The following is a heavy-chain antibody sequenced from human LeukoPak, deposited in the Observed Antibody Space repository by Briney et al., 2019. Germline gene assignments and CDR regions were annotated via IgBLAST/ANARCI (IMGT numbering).Heavy chain of an antibody. D-gene: IGHD6-13*01. Sequence: GGSLRLSCATSGFAFSMSAMHWVRLAPGKGLDWIAVISFDGGNKFYADSVKGRFSISRDNSKNTLYLQMNSLGLDDTAVYFCARGRAGIAAAGFDYWGQGTLVTVSS. CDR3: ARGRAGIAAAGFDY. CDR2: ISFDGGNK. CDR1: GFAFSMSA. J-gene: IGHJ4*02. V-gene: IGHV3-30-3*01.